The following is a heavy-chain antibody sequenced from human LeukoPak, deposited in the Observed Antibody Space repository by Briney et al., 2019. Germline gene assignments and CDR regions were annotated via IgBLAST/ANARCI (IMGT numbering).Heavy chain of an antibody. CDR1: GGTFSSYA. J-gene: IGHJ5*02. CDR2: LIPIFGTA. CDR3: ARGSGARVGKNWFDP. V-gene: IGHV1-69*05. D-gene: IGHD4/OR15-4a*01. Sequence: SVKVSCKASGGTFSSYAISWVRQAPGQGLEWMGGLIPIFGTANYAQKFQGRVTITTDESTSTAYMELSSLRSEDTAVYYCARGSGARVGKNWFDPWGQGTLVTVSS.